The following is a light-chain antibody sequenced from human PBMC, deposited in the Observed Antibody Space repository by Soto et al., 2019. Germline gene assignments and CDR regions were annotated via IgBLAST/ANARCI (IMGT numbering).Light chain of an antibody. CDR2: AAS. Sequence: EIVLTQSPGTLSLSTGERATLSCRASQSVSSSYLAWYQQKPGQAPRLLIFAASSRATGIPDRFSGSGSETDFTLNISGLEPEDFAVYYCQQYGSSPYTFGLGTKLQIK. CDR3: QQYGSSPYT. CDR1: QSVSSSY. J-gene: IGKJ2*01. V-gene: IGKV3-20*01.